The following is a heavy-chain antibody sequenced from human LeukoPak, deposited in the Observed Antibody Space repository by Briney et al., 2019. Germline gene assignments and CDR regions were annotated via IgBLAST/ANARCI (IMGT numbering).Heavy chain of an antibody. CDR1: GFTFSSYG. J-gene: IGHJ4*02. V-gene: IGHV3-33*01. CDR2: IWYDGSNK. CDR3: ATDRATYCSGGSCSEPEY. Sequence: PGGSLRLSCAASGFTFSSYGMHWVRQAPGKGLEWVAVIWYDGSNKYYADSVKGRFTISRDNSTNTLYLQMNSLRAEDTAVYYCATDRATYCSGGSCSEPEYWGQGTLVTVSS. D-gene: IGHD2-15*01.